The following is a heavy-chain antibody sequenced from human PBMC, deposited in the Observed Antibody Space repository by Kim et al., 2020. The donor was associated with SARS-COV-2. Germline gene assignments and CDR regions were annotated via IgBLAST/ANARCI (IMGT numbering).Heavy chain of an antibody. CDR2: ISYDGSNK. CDR1: GFTFSSYA. CDR3: ARDPSPGAMVDNAFDI. V-gene: IGHV3-30-3*01. D-gene: IGHD5-18*01. J-gene: IGHJ3*02. Sequence: GGSLRLSCAASGFTFSSYAMHWVRQAPGKGLEWVAVISYDGSNKYYADSVKGRFTISRDNSKNTLYLQMNSLRAEDTAVYYCARDPSPGAMVDNAFDIWGQGTMVTVSS.